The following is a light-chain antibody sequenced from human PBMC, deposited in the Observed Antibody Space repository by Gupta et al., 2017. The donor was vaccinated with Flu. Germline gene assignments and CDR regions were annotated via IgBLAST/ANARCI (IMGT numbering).Light chain of an antibody. CDR2: KAS. J-gene: IGKJ1*01. CDR3: QHYDRSST. Sequence: DVQVTQSPSTLSASIGDRVTITCRASQDIYKWLAWYQQKAGTVPKLLIYKASSLRSGVPSRFSGAGSGTEFTLTISNLQSDDIATYYCQHYDRSSTFGQGTKVEVK. V-gene: IGKV1-5*03. CDR1: QDIYKW.